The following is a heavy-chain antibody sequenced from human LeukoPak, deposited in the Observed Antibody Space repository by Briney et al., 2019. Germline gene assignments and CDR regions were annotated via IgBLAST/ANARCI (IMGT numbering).Heavy chain of an antibody. V-gene: IGHV1-46*01. CDR2: INPSVGST. D-gene: IGHD3-10*01. CDR3: ARVEFEWFGDPDMVFLY. J-gene: IGHJ4*02. Sequence: GASVKVSCKASGYTFTSYYIHWVRQAPGQGLEWMGIINPSVGSTSYAQKFQGRVTMTRDMSTSTVYMELSSLRSEDTAVYYCARVEFEWFGDPDMVFLYWGQGILVTVSS. CDR1: GYTFTSYY.